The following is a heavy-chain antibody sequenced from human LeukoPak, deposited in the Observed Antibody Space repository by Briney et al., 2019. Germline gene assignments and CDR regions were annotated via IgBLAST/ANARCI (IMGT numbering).Heavy chain of an antibody. CDR2: IYPGDSDT. J-gene: IGHJ4*02. Sequence: GESLKISCKGSGYSFTSCWIGWVRQMPGKGLEWMGIIYPGDSDTRYSPSFQGQVTISADKSISTAYLQWSSLKASDTAMYYCARRSLRSLVSFDYWGQGTLVTVSS. CDR1: GYSFTSCW. CDR3: ARRSLRSLVSFDY. D-gene: IGHD6-6*01. V-gene: IGHV5-51*01.